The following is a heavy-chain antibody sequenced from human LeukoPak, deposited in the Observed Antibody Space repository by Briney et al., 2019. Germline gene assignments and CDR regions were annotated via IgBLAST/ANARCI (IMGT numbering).Heavy chain of an antibody. V-gene: IGHV3-11*01. J-gene: IGHJ4*02. Sequence: SGGSPRLSCAASGFTFSDYYMSWIRQAPGKGLEWVSYISSSGSTIYYADSVKGRFTISRDNAKNSLYLQMNSLRAEDMAVYYCASSSYDGSGYYPDYWGQGTRVSVSS. CDR3: ASSSYDGSGYYPDY. CDR2: ISSSGSTI. D-gene: IGHD3-22*01. CDR1: GFTFSDYY.